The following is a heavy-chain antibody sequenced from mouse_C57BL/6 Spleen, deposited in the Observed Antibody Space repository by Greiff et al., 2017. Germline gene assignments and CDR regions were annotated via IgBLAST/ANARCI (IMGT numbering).Heavy chain of an antibody. V-gene: IGHV5-9*01. D-gene: IGHD3-2*02. Sequence: EVNVVESGGGLVKPGGSLKLSCAASGFTFSSYTMSWVRQTPEKRLEWVATISGGGGNTYYPDSVKGRFTISRDNAKNTLYLQMSSLRSEDTALYYCARRESSGFSFADWGQGTLVTVSA. CDR3: ARRESSGFSFAD. CDR1: GFTFSSYT. CDR2: ISGGGGNT. J-gene: IGHJ3*01.